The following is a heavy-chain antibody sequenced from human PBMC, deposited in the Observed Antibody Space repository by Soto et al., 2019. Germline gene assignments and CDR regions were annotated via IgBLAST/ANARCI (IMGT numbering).Heavy chain of an antibody. CDR1: GYSFTSNW. V-gene: IGHV5-51*01. CDR2: IYPGDSDT. CDR3: ERRDPPPVEYYYDTGDAFDI. Sequence: PGESLKISCKGSGYSFTSNWIAWVRQMPGKGLEWMGIIYPGDSDTRYSPSFQGQVTISADKSISTAYLQWSSLKASDTAMYYCERRDPPPVEYYYDTGDAFDIWGQGTMVTVSS. D-gene: IGHD3-22*01. J-gene: IGHJ3*02.